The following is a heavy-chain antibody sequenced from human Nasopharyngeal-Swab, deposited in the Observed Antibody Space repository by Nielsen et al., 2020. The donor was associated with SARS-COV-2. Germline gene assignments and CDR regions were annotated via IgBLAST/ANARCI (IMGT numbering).Heavy chain of an antibody. CDR3: ARDYDSSDAFDI. D-gene: IGHD3-3*01. CDR1: GFISSSYS. CDR2: ISSSSSYI. Sequence: SLKISCAASGFISSSYSMNWVRQAPGKGLEWVSSISSSSSYIYYADSVKGRSTISRDNAKNSLYLQMNSLRAEDTAVYYCARDYDSSDAFDIWGQGTMDTVSS. J-gene: IGHJ3*02. V-gene: IGHV3-21*01.